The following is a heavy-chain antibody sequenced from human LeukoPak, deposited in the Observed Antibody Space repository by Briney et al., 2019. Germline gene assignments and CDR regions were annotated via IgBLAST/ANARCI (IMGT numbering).Heavy chain of an antibody. CDR2: VSGSGGST. Sequence: GGFLRLSCAASGFTSSSYAMSWVRQAPGKGLEWVSIVSGSGGSTYYADSVKGRFTISRDNSKNTLYLQMNSLRAEDTAVYYCAKTYSLHTYYFDYWGQGTLVTVSS. J-gene: IGHJ4*02. CDR1: GFTSSSYA. CDR3: AKTYSLHTYYFDY. D-gene: IGHD2-15*01. V-gene: IGHV3-23*01.